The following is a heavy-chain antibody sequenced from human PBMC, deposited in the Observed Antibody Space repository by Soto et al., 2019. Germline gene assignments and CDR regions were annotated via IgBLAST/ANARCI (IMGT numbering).Heavy chain of an antibody. D-gene: IGHD3-22*01. CDR3: AKDNDSSGGNVNCCDN. CDR2: ISGSSVPT. Sequence: GSLRLSCGTCGFIFSNFTMSWVRQAPGKGLVGVSTISGSSVPTRYADSVKGRFIISRDWSKATRFLQMNSXRAQGTAVYYCAKDNDSSGGNVNCCDNCGQGT. V-gene: IGHV3-23*01. J-gene: IGHJ5*02. CDR1: GFIFSNFT.